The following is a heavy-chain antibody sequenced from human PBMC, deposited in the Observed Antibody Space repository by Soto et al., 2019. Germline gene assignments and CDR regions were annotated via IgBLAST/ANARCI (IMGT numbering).Heavy chain of an antibody. CDR1: GGSISSYY. CDR3: ARRWGYSFDY. CDR2: IYYSGST. J-gene: IGHJ4*02. V-gene: IGHV4-39*01. D-gene: IGHD7-27*01. Sequence: QLQLQESGPGLVKPSETLSLTCTVSGGSISSYYWGWIRRPPGKGLEWIGSIYYSGSTYYNPSLKTRVTISVDTSKTQFSLTLRSVTAADTAVYYCARRWGYSFDYWGQGTLVTVSS.